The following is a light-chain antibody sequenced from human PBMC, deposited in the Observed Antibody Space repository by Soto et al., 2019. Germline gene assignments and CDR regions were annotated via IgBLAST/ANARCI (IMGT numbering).Light chain of an antibody. Sequence: QSLLTQPPSASGSPGQSVTISCPGASSDVGGYNYVSWYQQHPGKAPKLMIYEVSKRPSGVPDRFSGSKSGNTASLTVSGLQAEDEADYFCSSYAGNGYVLGTGTKVTVL. J-gene: IGLJ1*01. CDR3: SSYAGNGYV. V-gene: IGLV2-8*01. CDR2: EVS. CDR1: SSDVGGYNY.